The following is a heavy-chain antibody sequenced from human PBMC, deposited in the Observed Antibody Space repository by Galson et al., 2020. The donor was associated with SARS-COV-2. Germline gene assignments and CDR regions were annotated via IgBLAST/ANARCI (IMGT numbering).Heavy chain of an antibody. V-gene: IGHV3-30*04. Sequence: HLGESLKISCAASGFTFSNSAMHWVRQAPGKGLEWVAIISYDGTTKYNSDSVKGRFTISRDISKNTLYLQLNSLRPEDTAVYYCARETDDYTSSWYDYWGQGTLVTVSS. CDR2: ISYDGTTK. J-gene: IGHJ4*02. CDR3: ARETDDYTSSWYDY. CDR1: GFTFSNSA. D-gene: IGHD6-13*01.